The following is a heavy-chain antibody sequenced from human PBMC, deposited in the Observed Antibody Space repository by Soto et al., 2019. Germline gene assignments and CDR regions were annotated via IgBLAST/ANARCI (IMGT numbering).Heavy chain of an antibody. V-gene: IGHV3-23*01. D-gene: IGHD6-6*01. J-gene: IGHJ4*02. CDR1: GFIFSNYA. CDR2: ISVTGGST. CDR3: AKDRRPYSSSSYFDY. Sequence: GGSLRLSCAASGFIFSNYAMSWVRQAPGKGLEWVSAISVTGGSTHYADSVRGRFTISRDNSKNTLYLQMNSLRAEDTAVYCCAKDRRPYSSSSYFDYWGQGTLVTVSS.